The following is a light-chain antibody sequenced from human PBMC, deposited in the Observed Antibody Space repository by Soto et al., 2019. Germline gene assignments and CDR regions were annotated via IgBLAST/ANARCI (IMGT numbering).Light chain of an antibody. V-gene: IGKV1-39*01. Sequence: TITCRASQTMNNYLNWYQQKPGKAPKLLIYAASSLQSGVPSRFSGSGFGTDFTLTITSLQPEDFATYYCQQTNSKPWTFGQGTKV. CDR1: QTMNNY. J-gene: IGKJ1*01. CDR2: AAS. CDR3: QQTNSKPWT.